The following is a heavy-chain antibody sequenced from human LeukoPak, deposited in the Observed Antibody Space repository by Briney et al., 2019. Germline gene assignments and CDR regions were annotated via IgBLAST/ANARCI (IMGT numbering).Heavy chain of an antibody. Sequence: GASVTVSCKTSGYSFTDYYMHWVRQAPGQGREWMGWINPNSGGTSSAQKFQGRVTMTRDTSITTVYMEVSWLTSDDTAIYYCARADRLHGGPYLIGPWGQGTLVTVSS. J-gene: IGHJ5*02. CDR3: ARADRLHGGPYLIGP. D-gene: IGHD2-21*01. CDR2: INPNSGGT. V-gene: IGHV1-2*02. CDR1: GYSFTDYY.